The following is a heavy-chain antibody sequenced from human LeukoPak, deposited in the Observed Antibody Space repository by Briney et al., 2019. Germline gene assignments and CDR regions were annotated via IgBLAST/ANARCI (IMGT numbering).Heavy chain of an antibody. CDR1: GFTVSSNY. D-gene: IGHD3-10*02. J-gene: IGHJ6*04. CDR3: AELGITMIGGV. V-gene: IGHV3-66*01. Sequence: TGGSLRLSCAASGFTVSSNYMSWVRQAPGKGLEWVSVIYSGGSTYYADSVKGRFTICRDNSKNTLYLQMNSLRAEDTAVYYCAELGITMIGGVWGKGTTVTISS. CDR2: IYSGGST.